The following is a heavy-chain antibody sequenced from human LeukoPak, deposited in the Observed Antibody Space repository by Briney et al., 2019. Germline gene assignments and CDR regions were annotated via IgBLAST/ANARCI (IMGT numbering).Heavy chain of an antibody. D-gene: IGHD2-15*01. V-gene: IGHV1-2*02. J-gene: IGHJ5*02. CDR3: AREDIVALGGVGNWFDP. CDR1: GYTFTGHY. CDR2: INPNSGGT. Sequence: GASVHVSCKASGYTFTGHYMHWVRQAPGQGLEWMGCINPNSGGTNDAQKFQGRVSMTRDTSISTAYMELSRLRSDDTAVYYCAREDIVALGGVGNWFDPWGKGTLVTVSS.